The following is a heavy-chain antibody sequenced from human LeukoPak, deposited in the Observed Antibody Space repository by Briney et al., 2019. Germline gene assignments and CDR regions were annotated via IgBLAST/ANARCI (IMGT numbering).Heavy chain of an antibody. CDR1: GYSLSSSSYY. CDR3: ARLEVSLNWGDAFDI. D-gene: IGHD7-27*01. V-gene: IGHV4-39*01. J-gene: IGHJ3*02. Sequence: SETLSLTCAVSGYSLSSSSYYWGWIRQPPGKGLEWIGSIYYSGSTYYNPSLKSRVTISVDTSKNQFSLKLSSVTAADTAVYYCARLEVSLNWGDAFDIWGQGTMVTVSS. CDR2: IYYSGST.